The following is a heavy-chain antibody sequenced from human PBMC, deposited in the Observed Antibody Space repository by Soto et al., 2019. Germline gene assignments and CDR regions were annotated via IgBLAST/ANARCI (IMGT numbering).Heavy chain of an antibody. J-gene: IGHJ5*02. CDR2: IKTDGSET. CDR3: TSDRYPRFSHGSGSYPYS. D-gene: IGHD3-10*01. CDR1: GFTFSSFW. V-gene: IGHV3-7*03. Sequence: PGGSLRLSCAASGFTFSSFWMSWVRQAPGKGLEWVANIKTDGSETHYVDSVKGRFTISRDNPKTSLFLQMNSLIVADTAVYFCTSDRYPRFSHGSGSYPYSWGQGTPVTVSS.